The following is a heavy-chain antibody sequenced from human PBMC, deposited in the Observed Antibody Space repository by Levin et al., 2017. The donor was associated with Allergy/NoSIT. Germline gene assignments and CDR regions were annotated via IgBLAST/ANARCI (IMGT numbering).Heavy chain of an antibody. Sequence: GESLKISCKASGYTFTSYGISWVRQAPGQGLEWMGWISAYNGDTNYAQKLQGRVTMTTDTSTSTAYMELRSLRSDDTAVYYCARDGSGSFVFRGRNDYWGQGTLVTVSS. V-gene: IGHV1-18*01. CDR3: ARDGSGSFVFRGRNDY. D-gene: IGHD3-10*01. CDR1: GYTFTSYG. J-gene: IGHJ4*02. CDR2: ISAYNGDT.